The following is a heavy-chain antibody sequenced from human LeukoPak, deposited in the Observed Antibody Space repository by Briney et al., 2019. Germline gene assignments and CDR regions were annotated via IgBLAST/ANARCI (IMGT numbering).Heavy chain of an antibody. J-gene: IGHJ5*02. Sequence: PGGSLILSCAASGFTFSSYGMHWVRQAPGKGLEWVAVISYDGSNKFYADSVKGRFTISRDNSKNTLYLQMNSLRAEDTAVYFCARAASNWFDPWGQGTLVTVSS. CDR1: GFTFSSYG. V-gene: IGHV3-30*03. CDR2: ISYDGSNK. CDR3: ARAASNWFDP.